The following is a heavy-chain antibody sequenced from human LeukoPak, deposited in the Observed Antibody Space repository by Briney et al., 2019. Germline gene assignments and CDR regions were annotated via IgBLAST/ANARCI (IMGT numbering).Heavy chain of an antibody. J-gene: IGHJ5*02. Sequence: GGSLRLSCAASGFSFSSYWMSWVRQAPGKGLEWVANIKEDGSEKYYVDSVKGRFTISRNNAKNSLYLQMNSLRAEDTAVYYCAREYKRWFDPWGQGTLVTVSS. CDR3: AREYKRWFDP. V-gene: IGHV3-7*01. D-gene: IGHD1-14*01. CDR2: IKEDGSEK. CDR1: GFSFSSYW.